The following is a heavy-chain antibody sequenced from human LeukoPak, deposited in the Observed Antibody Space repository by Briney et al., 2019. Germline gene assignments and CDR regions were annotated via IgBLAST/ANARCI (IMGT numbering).Heavy chain of an antibody. J-gene: IGHJ4*02. CDR3: ARDRGGSYWEGHFDY. CDR1: GFTFSSYA. Sequence: GGSLRLSCAASGFTFSSYAMHWVPQAPGKGLEYVSAISSNGGSTYYANSLKGRFTISRDNSRNTLYLQVGSLRAEDMAAYYCARDRGGSYWEGHFDYWGQGTLVTVSS. D-gene: IGHD1-26*01. V-gene: IGHV3-64*01. CDR2: ISSNGGST.